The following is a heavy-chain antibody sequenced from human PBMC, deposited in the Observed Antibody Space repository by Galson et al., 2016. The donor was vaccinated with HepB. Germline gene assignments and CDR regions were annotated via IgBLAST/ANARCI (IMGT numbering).Heavy chain of an antibody. CDR1: SGSMSSGIW. Sequence: SETLSLTCVVSSGSMSSGIWWNWFRQSPEKGLEWIGEIDDTGSTNYNPSLKSRVTISIDGSKNQFSLKVSSLTAADTAVYYCARYVVPRGIGLDNWGPGTLVTVSS. J-gene: IGHJ4*02. CDR3: ARYVVPRGIGLDN. V-gene: IGHV4/OR15-8*02. D-gene: IGHD2-21*01. CDR2: IDDTGST.